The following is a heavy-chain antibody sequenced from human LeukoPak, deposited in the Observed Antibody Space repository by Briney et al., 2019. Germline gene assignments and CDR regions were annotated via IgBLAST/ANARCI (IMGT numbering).Heavy chain of an antibody. CDR3: AKGGNYDILTGHPRPVDY. Sequence: PGGSLRLSCAASGFTFSSYAMSWVRQAPGKGLEWVSAISGSGGSTYYADSVKGRFTISRDNSKNTLYLQMNSLRAEDTAVYYCAKGGNYDILTGHPRPVDYWGQGTLVTVSS. V-gene: IGHV3-23*01. D-gene: IGHD3-9*01. J-gene: IGHJ4*02. CDR1: GFTFSSYA. CDR2: ISGSGGST.